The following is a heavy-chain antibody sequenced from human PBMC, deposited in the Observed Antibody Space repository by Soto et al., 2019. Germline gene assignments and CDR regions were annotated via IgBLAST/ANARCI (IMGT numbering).Heavy chain of an antibody. Sequence: ASADVSCKASGCTLASCSMHWVRQAPGQRLEWMGWINAGNGNTKYSRKFQGRITMTSDTSTSTVYMEVSSLSSEDTAVYYCARAGATMGSYYLDSWCKGPLVTVS. CDR3: ARAGATMGSYYLDS. V-gene: IGHV1-3*01. CDR2: INAGNGNT. CDR1: GCTLASCS. J-gene: IGHJ4*02. D-gene: IGHD5-12*01.